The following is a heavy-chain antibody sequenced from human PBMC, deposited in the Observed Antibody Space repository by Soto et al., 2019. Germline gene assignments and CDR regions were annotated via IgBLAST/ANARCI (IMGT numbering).Heavy chain of an antibody. J-gene: IGHJ6*03. CDR1: GGSFSGYY. CDR3: ARARGVIAAASYYYYYYIDV. V-gene: IGHV4-34*01. D-gene: IGHD6-13*01. Sequence: SETLSLTCAVYGGSFSGYYWSWIRQPPGKGLEWIGEINHSGSTNYNPSLKSRVTISVDTSKNQFSLKLSSVTAADTAVYYCARARGVIAAASYYYYYYIDVWGKGTTVTVSS. CDR2: INHSGST.